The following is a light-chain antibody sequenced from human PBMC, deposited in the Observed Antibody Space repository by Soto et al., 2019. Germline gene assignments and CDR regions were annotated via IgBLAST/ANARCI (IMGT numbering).Light chain of an antibody. CDR3: QSYDTSLPGLL. J-gene: IGLJ2*01. Sequence: QSVLTQPPSVSGAPGQRVTISCSGSSSNIGAGYDVHWYQQRPGTAPKLLIFGNINRPSGVPDRFSGSKSGTSASLAITGLQAEDEGDYYCQSYDTSLPGLLFGVGTKLTVL. CDR1: SSNIGAGYD. V-gene: IGLV1-40*01. CDR2: GNI.